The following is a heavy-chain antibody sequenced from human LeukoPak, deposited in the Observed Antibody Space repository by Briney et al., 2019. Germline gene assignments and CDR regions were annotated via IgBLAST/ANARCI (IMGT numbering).Heavy chain of an antibody. CDR2: IYHTGNT. CDR3: ARDNGDYPYYFDF. V-gene: IGHV4-30-2*01. J-gene: IGHJ4*02. CDR1: GGSISSGIYS. D-gene: IGHD4-17*01. Sequence: SQTLSLTCAVSGGSISSGIYSWNWIRQPPGKGLEWIGYIYHTGNTYYNPSLKSRVTISVDRSKNQFSLKLSSVTAADTAVYYCARDNGDYPYYFDFWGQGTLVTVS.